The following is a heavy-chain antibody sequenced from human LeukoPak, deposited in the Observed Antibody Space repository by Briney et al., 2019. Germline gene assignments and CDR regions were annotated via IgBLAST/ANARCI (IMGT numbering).Heavy chain of an antibody. D-gene: IGHD3-16*02. CDR3: ARVRRYYDYVWGSYRPTNSDY. Sequence: SETLSLTCTVSGGSISSSSYYWGWIRQPPGKGLEWIGSIYYSGSTYYNPSLKSRVTISVDTSKNQFSLKLSSVTAADTAVYYCARVRRYYDYVWGSYRPTNSDYRGQGTLITVSS. V-gene: IGHV4-39*07. CDR1: GGSISSSSYY. CDR2: IYYSGST. J-gene: IGHJ4*02.